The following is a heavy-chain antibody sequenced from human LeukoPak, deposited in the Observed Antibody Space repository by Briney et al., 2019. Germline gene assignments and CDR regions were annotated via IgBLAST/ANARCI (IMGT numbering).Heavy chain of an antibody. J-gene: IGHJ6*03. V-gene: IGHV3-23*01. CDR3: AKSIRAYYYMDV. Sequence: PRRSLRLSCAASGFTFSSDAMTWVSQAPGRGMEWVSAISGSGGNTNYADSVKGRFTISRDNSKNTLYLQMTSLRAEDTAVYYCAKSIRAYYYMDVWGKGTTVTVSS. CDR2: ISGSGGNT. CDR1: GFTFSSDA.